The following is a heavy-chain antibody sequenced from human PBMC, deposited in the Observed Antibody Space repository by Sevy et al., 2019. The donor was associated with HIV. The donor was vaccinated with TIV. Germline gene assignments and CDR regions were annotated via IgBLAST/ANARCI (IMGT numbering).Heavy chain of an antibody. D-gene: IGHD3-9*01. V-gene: IGHV3-48*03. CDR2: ISRSGSTI. Sequence: GGSLRLSCVASGFTLPDYEMNWVRQAPGKGLEWVASISRSGSTIYYADSLKGRFTISRDRAKNSVYLQMNSLRAEDTGFYFCAGGPGYYDSGSWLDPWGQGTLVTVSS. CDR3: AGGPGYYDSGSWLDP. J-gene: IGHJ5*02. CDR1: GFTLPDYE.